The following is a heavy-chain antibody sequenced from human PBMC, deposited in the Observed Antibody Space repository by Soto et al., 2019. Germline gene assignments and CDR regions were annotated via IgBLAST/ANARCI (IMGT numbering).Heavy chain of an antibody. CDR1: GFTFSSYA. CDR3: AKTLHYYDSSGYYYKYYFDY. CDR2: ISGSGGST. Sequence: LRLSCAASGFTFSSYAMSWVRQAPGKGLEWVSAISGSGGSTYYADSVKGRFTISRDNSKNTLYLQMNSLRAEDTAVYYCAKTLHYYDSSGYYYKYYFDYWGQGTLVTVSS. J-gene: IGHJ4*02. D-gene: IGHD3-22*01. V-gene: IGHV3-23*01.